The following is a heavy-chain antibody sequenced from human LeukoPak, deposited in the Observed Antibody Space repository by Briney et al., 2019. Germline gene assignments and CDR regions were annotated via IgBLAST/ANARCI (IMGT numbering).Heavy chain of an antibody. D-gene: IGHD3-22*01. Sequence: ASVKVSRKASGYTFTKYGISWVRQAPGQGLEWMGWISAYNANTNYAQKFQGRVTMTTDTSTSTAYMELRSLRPDDTAVYYCAREYYYDSSGYYGDAFDIWGQGTMVTVSS. CDR1: GYTFTKYG. J-gene: IGHJ3*02. V-gene: IGHV1-18*01. CDR3: AREYYYDSSGYYGDAFDI. CDR2: ISAYNANT.